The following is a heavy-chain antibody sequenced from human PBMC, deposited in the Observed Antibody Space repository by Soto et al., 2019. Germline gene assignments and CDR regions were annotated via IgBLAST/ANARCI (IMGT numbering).Heavy chain of an antibody. V-gene: IGHV4-31*03. J-gene: IGHJ5*02. CDR1: GCSISSGGYY. D-gene: IGHD3-10*01. Sequence: PSETLSLTCTFSGCSISSGGYYWSWIRQHPGKGLEWIGYIYYSGSTYYNPSLKSRVTISVDTSKNQFSLKLSSVTAADTAVYYCAREDYYGSGSYPRGSWFDPWGQGTLVTVSS. CDR2: IYYSGST. CDR3: AREDYYGSGSYPRGSWFDP.